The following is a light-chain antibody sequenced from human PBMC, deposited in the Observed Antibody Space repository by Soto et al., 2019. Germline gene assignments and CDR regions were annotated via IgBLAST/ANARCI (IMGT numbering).Light chain of an antibody. Sequence: QSVLTQPPSVSAAPGQKVTISCSGSSSNVGINFVSWYQQFPGTAPKLLIFDNNQRPSGIPDRFFGSKSGTSATLAITGPQTGDEAVYYCGTWDTKLSAVVFGGGTKLTVL. V-gene: IGLV1-51*01. CDR1: SSNVGINF. CDR2: DNN. J-gene: IGLJ2*01. CDR3: GTWDTKLSAVV.